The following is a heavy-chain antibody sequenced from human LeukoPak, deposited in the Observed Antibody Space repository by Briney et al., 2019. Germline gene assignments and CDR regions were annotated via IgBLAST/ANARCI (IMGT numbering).Heavy chain of an antibody. CDR3: AGGYYDYLWGSYRLGYYFDY. Sequence: SETLSLTCAVYGGAFSGYYWSWIRQPPGKGLEWIGEINHSGSSNYNPAIKNRDNISGDTSKNQFSLMLSSVTAAGTVVYYCAGGYYDYLWGSYRLGYYFDYWGQGTLVTVSS. V-gene: IGHV4-34*01. CDR2: INHSGSS. D-gene: IGHD3-16*02. J-gene: IGHJ4*02. CDR1: GGAFSGYY.